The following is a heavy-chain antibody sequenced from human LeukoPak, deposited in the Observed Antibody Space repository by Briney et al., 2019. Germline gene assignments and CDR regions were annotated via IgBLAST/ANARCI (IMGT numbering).Heavy chain of an antibody. D-gene: IGHD3-3*01. V-gene: IGHV4-34*01. CDR2: INHSGST. CDR3: AAVAPTIFGVAPGC. J-gene: IGHJ4*02. CDR1: GGSFSGYY. Sequence: SETLSLTCAVYGGSFSGYYWSWIRQPPGKGLEWIGEINHSGSTNYNPSLKSRVTISVDTSKNQFSLKLSSVTAADTAVYYCAAVAPTIFGVAPGCWGQGTLVTVSS.